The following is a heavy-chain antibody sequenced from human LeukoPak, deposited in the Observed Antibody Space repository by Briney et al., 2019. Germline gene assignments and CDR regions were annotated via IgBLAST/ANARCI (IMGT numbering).Heavy chain of an antibody. Sequence: GASVKVSCKASGYTFTNYDINWVRQATGQGLEWMGWMNPNSGTTGYAKRFQGRVTMPRNPSMSTAYMEPSSLRSEDTAVYYCARVNCSSTSCRSKFLDYWGQGTLVTVSS. CDR3: ARVNCSSTSCRSKFLDY. D-gene: IGHD2-2*01. CDR1: GYTFTNYD. CDR2: MNPNSGTT. V-gene: IGHV1-8*01. J-gene: IGHJ4*02.